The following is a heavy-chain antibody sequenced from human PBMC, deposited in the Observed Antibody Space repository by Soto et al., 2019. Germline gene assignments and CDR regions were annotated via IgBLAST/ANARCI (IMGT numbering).Heavy chain of an antibody. V-gene: IGHV3-33*01. J-gene: IGHJ6*02. CDR1: GFTFSSYG. CDR2: IWYDGSNK. Sequence: GGSLRLSCAASGFTFSSYGMHWVRQAPGKGLEWVAVIWYDGSNKYYADSVKGRFTISRDNSKNTLYLQMNSLRAEDTAVYYCARDRSGSSSWYPKDDYYYYGMDVWGQGTTVTVSS. CDR3: ARDRSGSSSWYPKDDYYYYGMDV. D-gene: IGHD6-13*01.